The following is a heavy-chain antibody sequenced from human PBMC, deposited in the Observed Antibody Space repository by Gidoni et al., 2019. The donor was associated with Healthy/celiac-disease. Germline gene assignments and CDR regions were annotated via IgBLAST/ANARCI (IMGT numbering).Heavy chain of an antibody. CDR2: IYHSGST. D-gene: IGHD2-2*01. Sequence: QVQLQESGPGLVKPSGTLSLTCAVSGGSISSSNWWSWVRQPPGKGLEWIGEIYHSGSTNYNPSLKSRVTISVDKSKNQFSLKLSSVTAADTAVYYCAREGAYCSSTSCYWYYYGMDVWGQGTTVTVSS. J-gene: IGHJ6*02. CDR1: GGSISSSNW. V-gene: IGHV4-4*02. CDR3: AREGAYCSSTSCYWYYYGMDV.